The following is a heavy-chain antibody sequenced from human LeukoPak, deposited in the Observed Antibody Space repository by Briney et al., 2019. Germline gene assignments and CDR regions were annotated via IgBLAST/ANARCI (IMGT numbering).Heavy chain of an antibody. D-gene: IGHD1-26*01. CDR3: ATPSVVGATDYYFDY. J-gene: IGHJ4*02. Sequence: ASVTVSFKVSGYTLTELSMHWVRQAPGKGLEWMGGFDPEDGETIYAQKFQGRVTMTEDTSTDTAYMELSSLRSEDTAVYYCATPSVVGATDYYFDYWGQGTLVTVSS. CDR1: GYTLTELS. V-gene: IGHV1-24*01. CDR2: FDPEDGET.